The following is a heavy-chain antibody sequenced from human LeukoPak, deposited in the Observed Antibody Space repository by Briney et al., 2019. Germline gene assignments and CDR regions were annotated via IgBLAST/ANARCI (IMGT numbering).Heavy chain of an antibody. CDR1: GGSISTYY. D-gene: IGHD1-26*01. Sequence: SETLSLTCTVSGGSISTYYWSWIRQPPGKGLEWIGYIYNSGSTNYNPSLKSRVTISVDTSKNQFSLKLSSVTAADTAVYYCARGLSGSSEDAFDIWGQGTMVTVSS. CDR3: ARGLSGSSEDAFDI. V-gene: IGHV4-59*08. CDR2: IYNSGST. J-gene: IGHJ3*02.